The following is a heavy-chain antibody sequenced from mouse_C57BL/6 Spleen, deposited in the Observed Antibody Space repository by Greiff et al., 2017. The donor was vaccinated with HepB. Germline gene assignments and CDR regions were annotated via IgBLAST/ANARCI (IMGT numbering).Heavy chain of an antibody. D-gene: IGHD2-5*01. Sequence: DVKLQESGAELVRPGASVKLSCTASGFNIKDDYMHWVKQRPEQGLEWIGWIDPENGDTEYASKFQGKATITADTSSNTAYLQLSSLTSEDTAVYYCTTGGYSNTWFAYWGQGTLVTVSA. CDR1: GFNIKDDY. V-gene: IGHV14-4*01. CDR3: TTGGYSNTWFAY. J-gene: IGHJ3*01. CDR2: IDPENGDT.